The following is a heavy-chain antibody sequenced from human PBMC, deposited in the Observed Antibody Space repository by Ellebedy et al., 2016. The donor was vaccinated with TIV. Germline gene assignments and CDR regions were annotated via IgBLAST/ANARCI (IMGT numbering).Heavy chain of an antibody. CDR1: GFTFSSYS. Sequence: GESLKISCAASGFTFSSYSMNWVRQAPGKGLEWVSIIYTGGTTYYADSVKGRFTISRDNSKNTLYLQMNSLRAEDTAVYYCAKDLVLDDYYYYGMDVWGQGTTVTVSS. V-gene: IGHV3-66*01. D-gene: IGHD2-8*02. J-gene: IGHJ6*02. CDR3: AKDLVLDDYYYYGMDV. CDR2: IYTGGTT.